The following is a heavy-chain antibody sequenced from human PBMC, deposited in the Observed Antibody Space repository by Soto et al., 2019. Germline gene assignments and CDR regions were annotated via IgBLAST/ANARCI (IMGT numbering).Heavy chain of an antibody. V-gene: IGHV1-8*01. CDR2: MNPNSGNT. J-gene: IGHJ6*02. CDR3: ARDGWELLSDYYYGMDV. Sequence: ASVKVSCKASGYTFTSYDINWVRQATGQGLEWMGWMNPNSGNTGYAQKFQGRVTMTGNTSISTAYMELSSLRSEGTAVYYCARDGWELLSDYYYGMDVWGQGTTVTVSS. CDR1: GYTFTSYD. D-gene: IGHD1-26*01.